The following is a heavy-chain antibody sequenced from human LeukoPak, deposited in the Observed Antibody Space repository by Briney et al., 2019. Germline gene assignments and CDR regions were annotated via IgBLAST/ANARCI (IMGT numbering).Heavy chain of an antibody. CDR1: GGSISSGDYY. J-gene: IGHJ3*02. CDR2: IYYSGST. D-gene: IGHD3-10*01. CDR3: ARVVGVTPAFDI. V-gene: IGHV4-30-4*08. Sequence: PSQTLSLTCTVSGGSISSGDYYWSWIRQPPGKGLEWIGYIYYSGSTYYNPSLKSRVTISVDTSKNQFSLKLSSVAAADTAVYYCARVVGVTPAFDIWGQGTMVTVSS.